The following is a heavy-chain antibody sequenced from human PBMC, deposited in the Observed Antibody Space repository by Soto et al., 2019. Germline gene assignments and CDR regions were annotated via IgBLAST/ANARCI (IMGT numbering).Heavy chain of an antibody. CDR3: ARRGPGTYFDY. CDR1: GFPFSSYA. J-gene: IGHJ4*02. D-gene: IGHD6-13*01. CDR2: ISGSGGST. V-gene: IGHV3-23*01. Sequence: GGSLKLSCAASGFPFSSYAMNWVRPAPGKGLEWVSVISGSGGSTYYADSVKGRFTISRDNSKNTLYLQMNSLRAEDTAVYYCARRGPGTYFDYWGQGTLVTVSS.